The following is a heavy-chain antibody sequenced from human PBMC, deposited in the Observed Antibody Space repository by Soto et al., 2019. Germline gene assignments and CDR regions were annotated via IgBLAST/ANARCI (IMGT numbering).Heavy chain of an antibody. V-gene: IGHV3-30-3*01. J-gene: IGHJ3*02. Sequence: PGGSLRLSCAASGFTFSSYAMHWVRQAPGKGLAWVAVISYDGSNKYYADSVKGRFTISRDKSKNTLYLEMNSMRAEVTAVYYCARERSAVAGADAFDIWGQGTMVTVSS. CDR2: ISYDGSNK. CDR1: GFTFSSYA. D-gene: IGHD6-19*01. CDR3: ARERSAVAGADAFDI.